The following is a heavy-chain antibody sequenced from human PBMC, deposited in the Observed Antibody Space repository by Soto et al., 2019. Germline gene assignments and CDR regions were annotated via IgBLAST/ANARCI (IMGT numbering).Heavy chain of an antibody. J-gene: IGHJ2*01. CDR1: GYIFTDYY. V-gene: IGHV1-69-2*01. CDR2: LDPEDGET. D-gene: IGHD6-6*01. CDR3: ATASSIGGHLWYFDL. Sequence: EVQLVQSGAEVKKPGATVKISCKVSGYIFTDYYVYWVQQAPGKGLEWMGFLDPEDGETMYAEKFQGRITITADTSTETAYMELSSLRSEDTAVYYCATASSIGGHLWYFDLWGRGTLVTVSS.